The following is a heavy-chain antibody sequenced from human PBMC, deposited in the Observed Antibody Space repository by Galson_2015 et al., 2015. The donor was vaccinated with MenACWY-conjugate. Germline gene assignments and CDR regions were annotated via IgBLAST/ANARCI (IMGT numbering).Heavy chain of an antibody. CDR3: AREGNDYDFWRTYYYYFDY. Sequence: SLRLSCAASGFTFSSYVMHWVRQAPGKGLEWGAVISEDGNNKNYADSVKGRFTISRDNSKNTLYLQMNTLRAEDTAVYYCAREGNDYDFWRTYYYYFDYWGQGTLVTVSS. J-gene: IGHJ4*02. V-gene: IGHV3-30-3*01. CDR2: ISEDGNNK. D-gene: IGHD3-3*01. CDR1: GFTFSSYV.